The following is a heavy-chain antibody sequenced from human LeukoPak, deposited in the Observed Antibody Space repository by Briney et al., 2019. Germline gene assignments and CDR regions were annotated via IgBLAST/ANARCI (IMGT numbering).Heavy chain of an antibody. V-gene: IGHV4-31*03. D-gene: IGHD1-26*01. CDR1: GDSISSGGHY. Sequence: SQTLSLTCTVSGDSISSGGHYWSWIRQHPGKGLEWIGYIYYSGSTYYNPSLKSRVTISVDTSTNQFSLNLNSVTAADTAVYYCARSKSGSYLYYGMDGWGQGTTVTVSS. J-gene: IGHJ6*02. CDR3: ARSKSGSYLYYGMDG. CDR2: IYYSGST.